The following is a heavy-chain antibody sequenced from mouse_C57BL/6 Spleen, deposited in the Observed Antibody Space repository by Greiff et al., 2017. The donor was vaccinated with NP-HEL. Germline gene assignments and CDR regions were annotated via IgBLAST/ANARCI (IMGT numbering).Heavy chain of an antibody. CDR3: ARGNLRFAY. Sequence: DVKLVESGGGLVKPGGSLKLSCAASGFTFSSYAMSWVRQTPEKRLEWVATISDGGSYTYYPDNVKGRFTISRDNAKNNLYLQMSHLKSEDTAMYYCARGNLRFAYWGQGTLVTVSA. D-gene: IGHD2-1*01. J-gene: IGHJ3*01. V-gene: IGHV5-4*03. CDR1: GFTFSSYA. CDR2: ISDGGSYT.